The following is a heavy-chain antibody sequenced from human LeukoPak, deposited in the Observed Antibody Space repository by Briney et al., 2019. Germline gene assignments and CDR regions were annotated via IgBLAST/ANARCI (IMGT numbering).Heavy chain of an antibody. CDR3: ASHPRYYCDSSGDY. CDR2: ISSSSSTI. J-gene: IGHJ4*02. D-gene: IGHD3-22*01. Sequence: GSLRLSCAASGFTFSSYSMNWVRQAPGKGLEWVSYISSSSSTIYYADSVKGRFTISRDNAKNSLYLQMNSLRAEDTAVYYCASHPRYYCDSSGDYWGQGTLVTVSS. V-gene: IGHV3-48*01. CDR1: GFTFSSYS.